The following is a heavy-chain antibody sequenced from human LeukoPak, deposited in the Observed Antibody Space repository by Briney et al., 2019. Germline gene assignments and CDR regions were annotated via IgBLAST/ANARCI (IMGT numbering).Heavy chain of an antibody. D-gene: IGHD4-23*01. CDR3: ARQSYGGNSDY. J-gene: IGHJ4*02. CDR2: IYYSGST. V-gene: IGHV4-59*08. Sequence: SETLSLTCTVSGGSISSYYWSWIRQPPVKGLEWIGYIYYSGSTNYNPSLKSRVTISVDTSKNQFSLKLSSVTAADTAVYYCARQSYGGNSDYWGQGTLVTVSS. CDR1: GGSISSYY.